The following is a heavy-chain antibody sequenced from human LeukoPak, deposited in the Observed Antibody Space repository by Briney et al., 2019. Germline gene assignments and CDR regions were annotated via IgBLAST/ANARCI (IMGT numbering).Heavy chain of an antibody. CDR2: IYHSGSA. CDR3: ARVADAYYYDSSGYYFDY. Sequence: SETVSLTCTVSGGSISGYYWTWIRQPPGKGLEWIGYIYHSGSAYYNPSLKSRVTISVDTSKNQFSLKLSSVTAADTAVYYCARVADAYYYDSSGYYFDYWGQGTLVTVSS. CDR1: GGSISGYY. J-gene: IGHJ4*02. V-gene: IGHV4-59*12. D-gene: IGHD3-22*01.